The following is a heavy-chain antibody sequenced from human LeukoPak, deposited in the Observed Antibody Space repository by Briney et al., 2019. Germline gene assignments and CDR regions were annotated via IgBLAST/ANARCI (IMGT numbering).Heavy chain of an antibody. D-gene: IGHD3-9*01. CDR1: GFTFSDSY. CDR2: ISLSGTTM. Sequence: GGSLRLSCAASGFTFSDSYMTWIRQAPGEGLEWVSYISLSGTTMDYADSVKGRFTISRDNARNSLYLQMNSLRAEDTAVYYCARDGHYDILTGYFQDWGQGTLVTVSS. V-gene: IGHV3-11*01. CDR3: ARDGHYDILTGYFQD. J-gene: IGHJ1*01.